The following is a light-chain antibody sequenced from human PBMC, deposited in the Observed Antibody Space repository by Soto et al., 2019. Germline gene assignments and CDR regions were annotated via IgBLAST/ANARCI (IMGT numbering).Light chain of an antibody. J-gene: IGKJ4*01. CDR1: QSVSSN. V-gene: IGKV3-15*01. Sequence: EIVMTQSPATLSVSPGERATLSCRASQSVSSNLAWYQQKPGQAHRLLIYGASTRATGIPARFSGSGSGTXXXXXXXXXXXXXXXXYYCQQYNNWPPLTFGGGTNVEIK. CDR3: QQYNNWPPLT. CDR2: GAS.